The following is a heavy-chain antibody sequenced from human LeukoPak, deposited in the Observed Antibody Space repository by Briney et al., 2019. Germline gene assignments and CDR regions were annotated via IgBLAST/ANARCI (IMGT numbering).Heavy chain of an antibody. Sequence: GESLQISFKGSGYSFTSYWISWVRPMPGKDLAWMGRIDPSDSYTNYSPSFQGHVTISADKSISTAYLQWSSLKASDTAMYYCARRRSGYDYAFDIWGQGTMVTVSS. CDR2: IDPSDSYT. J-gene: IGHJ3*02. V-gene: IGHV5-10-1*01. CDR1: GYSFTSYW. D-gene: IGHD5-12*01. CDR3: ARRRSGYDYAFDI.